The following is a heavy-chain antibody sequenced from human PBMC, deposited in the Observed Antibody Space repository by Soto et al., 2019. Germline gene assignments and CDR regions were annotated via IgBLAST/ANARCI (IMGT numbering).Heavy chain of an antibody. CDR2: IIPIFGTA. CDR3: ARELRDGYNYRNTAFDL. D-gene: IGHD5-12*01. V-gene: IGHV1-69*13. Sequence: ASVKVSCKASGGTFSSYAISWVRQAPGQGLEWMGGIIPIFGTANYAQKFQGRVTITADESTSTAYMELSSLRSEDTAVYYCARELRDGYNYRNTAFDLWGRGTLVTVSS. J-gene: IGHJ2*01. CDR1: GGTFSSYA.